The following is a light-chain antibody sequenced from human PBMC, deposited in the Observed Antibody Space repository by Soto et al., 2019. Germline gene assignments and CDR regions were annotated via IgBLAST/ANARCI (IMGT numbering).Light chain of an antibody. Sequence: QAVVTQEPSLTVSPGGTVTLTCDSSTGAVTSGHYPYWFQQKPGQAPRTLIYDTSNKHSWTPARFSGSLLGGKAALTLSGAQHEDEAEYYCSLSFSGARVFGGGTKVTVL. V-gene: IGLV7-46*01. CDR2: DTS. CDR1: TGAVTSGHY. CDR3: SLSFSGARV. J-gene: IGLJ2*01.